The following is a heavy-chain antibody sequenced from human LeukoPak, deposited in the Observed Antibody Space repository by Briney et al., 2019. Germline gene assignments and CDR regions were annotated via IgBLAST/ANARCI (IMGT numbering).Heavy chain of an antibody. D-gene: IGHD4-17*01. Sequence: SETLSLTCTVSGGSISSSNYYWGWIRQPPGKGLERIGSIYYSGSTYYNPSLKSRVTISVDTSKNQFSLKLSSVTAADTAVYYCARSFTVTTHIDYWGQGTLVTVSS. J-gene: IGHJ4*02. V-gene: IGHV4-39*01. CDR3: ARSFTVTTHIDY. CDR2: IYYSGST. CDR1: GGSISSSNYY.